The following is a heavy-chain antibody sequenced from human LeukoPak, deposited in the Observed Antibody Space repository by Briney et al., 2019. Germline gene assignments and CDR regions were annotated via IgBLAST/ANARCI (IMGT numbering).Heavy chain of an antibody. D-gene: IGHD4-11*01. CDR2: IYYSGST. Sequence: SETLSLTCTVSGGSISSISYYWGWIRQPPGKGLEWIGSIYYSGSTYCNPSLKSRVAISVGTSKNQISLKMRSVTAADTAVYYCARRSMTTVDYWGQGTLVTVSS. V-gene: IGHV4-39*01. CDR1: GGSISSISYY. CDR3: ARRSMTTVDY. J-gene: IGHJ4*02.